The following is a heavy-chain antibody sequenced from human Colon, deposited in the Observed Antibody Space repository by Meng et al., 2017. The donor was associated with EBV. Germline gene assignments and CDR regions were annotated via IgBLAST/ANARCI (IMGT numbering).Heavy chain of an antibody. V-gene: IGHV4-39*01. Sequence: SVPGLCYPPEPLSPTCTVSRCSLTSPSYHWVWTRPPPGKGLEWIGSICYSGSTYYNPSLKRRVTISVDTSKIPFSLKLNSVTAADTAVYYSARRGSGGYPRGGFDPWGQGALVTVSS. CDR2: ICYSGST. J-gene: IGHJ5*02. D-gene: IGHD6-19*01. CDR3: ARRGSGGYPRGGFDP. CDR1: RCSLTSPSYH.